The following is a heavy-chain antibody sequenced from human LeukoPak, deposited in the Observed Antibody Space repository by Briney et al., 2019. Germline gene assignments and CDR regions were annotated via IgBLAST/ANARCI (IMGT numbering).Heavy chain of an antibody. J-gene: IGHJ5*02. CDR2: IDPTSGDP. CDR1: GYAFSDYY. Sequence: GASVKVACKASGYAFSDYYMHRVRQPPGQGLECMGWIDPTSGDPKYAHKFQGRVSMTRDTSISTADMEVSSLRSDDTAVHYCARGIPRSYCTPIDCNPNWFDPWGQGTLVIVSS. CDR3: ARGIPRSYCTPIDCNPNWFDP. D-gene: IGHD2-8*01. V-gene: IGHV1-2*02.